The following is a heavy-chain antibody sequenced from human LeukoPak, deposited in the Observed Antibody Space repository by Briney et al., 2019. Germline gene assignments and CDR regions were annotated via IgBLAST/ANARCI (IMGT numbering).Heavy chain of an antibody. J-gene: IGHJ4*02. D-gene: IGHD2-2*02. CDR3: ARDGPAAIAYYFDY. Sequence: HPGGSLRLSCAASGFTFSSYAMHWVRQAPGKGLEWVAVISYDGSNKYYADSVKGRFTISRDNSKNTLYLQMYSLRAEDTAVYYCARDGPAAIAYYFDYWGQGTLVTVSS. CDR1: GFTFSSYA. CDR2: ISYDGSNK. V-gene: IGHV3-30-3*01.